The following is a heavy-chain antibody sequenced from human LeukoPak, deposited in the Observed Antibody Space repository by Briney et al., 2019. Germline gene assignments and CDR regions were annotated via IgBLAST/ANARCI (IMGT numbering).Heavy chain of an antibody. D-gene: IGHD3-9*01. CDR3: ATGWGRSFDWLLFDY. J-gene: IGHJ4*02. Sequence: SETLSLTCTASGGSISNYYWTWIRQPPGKGLEWIGFISYSGNTNYNPSLKSRVTISLDTSKNQFSLKLISVTAADTAVYYCATGWGRSFDWLLFDYWGQGTLVTVSS. V-gene: IGHV4-59*01. CDR1: GGSISNYY. CDR2: ISYSGNT.